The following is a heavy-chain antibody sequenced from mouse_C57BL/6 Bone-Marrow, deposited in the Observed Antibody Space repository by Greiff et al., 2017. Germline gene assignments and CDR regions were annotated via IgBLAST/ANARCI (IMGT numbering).Heavy chain of an antibody. V-gene: IGHV1-20*01. CDR2: INPYNGDT. D-gene: IGHD2-4*01. J-gene: IGHJ2*01. Sequence: VQLKQSGPELVKPGDSVKISCKASGYSFTGYFMNWVMQSHGKSLEWIGRINPYNGDTFYNQKFKGKATLTVDKSSSTAHMELRSLTSEDSAVYYGARATIMTAYYLDNWGQGTTLTVSS. CDR1: GYSFTGYF. CDR3: ARATIMTAYYLDN.